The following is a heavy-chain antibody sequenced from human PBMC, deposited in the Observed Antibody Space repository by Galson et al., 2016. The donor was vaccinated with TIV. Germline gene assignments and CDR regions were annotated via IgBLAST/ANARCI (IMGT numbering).Heavy chain of an antibody. CDR3: ATSTVGENSYYYGMDF. D-gene: IGHD1-26*01. Sequence: SLRLSCAASGFSFSRNAMHWVRQTPGRGLEWVAVISYDGTNRYYADSVKGRLTVSRDTSRNTVYLQMNSVRTEDTALYYCATSTVGENSYYYGMDFWCQGTPVTVSS. CDR2: ISYDGTNR. V-gene: IGHV3-30*04. J-gene: IGHJ6*02. CDR1: GFSFSRNA.